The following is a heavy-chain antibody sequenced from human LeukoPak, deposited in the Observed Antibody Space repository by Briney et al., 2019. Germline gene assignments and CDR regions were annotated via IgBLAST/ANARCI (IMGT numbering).Heavy chain of an antibody. Sequence: GGSLRLSCAASGFTFSNYGMNWVRQAPGKGLEWLSGISPRGGGTYYADSVKGRFTISRDDSKNTLSLQMNSLTVEDTAVYYCARDLAWGAFDYWGQGTLVTVSS. CDR1: GFTFSNYG. D-gene: IGHD7-27*01. V-gene: IGHV3-23*01. J-gene: IGHJ4*02. CDR3: ARDLAWGAFDY. CDR2: ISPRGGGT.